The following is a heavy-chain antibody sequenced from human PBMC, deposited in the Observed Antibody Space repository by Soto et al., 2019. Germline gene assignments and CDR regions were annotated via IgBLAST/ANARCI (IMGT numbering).Heavy chain of an antibody. D-gene: IGHD4-17*01. J-gene: IGHJ6*02. CDR1: GSTFTNYA. CDR2: VGGDAITT. V-gene: IGHV3-23*01. CDR3: AKGLRPSWYSLGV. Sequence: EEQVLESGGGLVQPGGSLRLSCAASGSTFTNYAMTWVRQAPGKGLEWVSAVGGDAITTYYADSVKGRFTISRDNSKNAVYLQMNRLRAEDTAVYYGAKGLRPSWYSLGVWGQGTTVTVSS.